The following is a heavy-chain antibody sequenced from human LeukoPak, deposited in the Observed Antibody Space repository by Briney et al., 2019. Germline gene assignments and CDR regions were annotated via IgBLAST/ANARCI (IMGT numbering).Heavy chain of an antibody. D-gene: IGHD3-16*01. J-gene: IGHJ6*04. CDR2: ISWDGGST. Sequence: GGSLRLSCAASGFTFDDYAMHWVRQAPGKGLEWVSLISWDGGSTYYADSVKGRFTISRDNSKNSLYLQMNSLRAEDTALYYCAKDKGFYDYVWGTLDVWGKGTRSPSPQ. V-gene: IGHV3-43D*03. CDR3: AKDKGFYDYVWGTLDV. CDR1: GFTFDDYA.